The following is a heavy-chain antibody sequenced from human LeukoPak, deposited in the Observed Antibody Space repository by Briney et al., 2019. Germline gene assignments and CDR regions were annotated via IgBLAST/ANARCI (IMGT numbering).Heavy chain of an antibody. V-gene: IGHV1-8*01. Sequence: ASVKVSCKASGYTFTSYDINWVRQATGQGLEWMGWMNPNSGNTGYAQKFQGRVTMTRNTSISTAYMELSSLRSEDTAVYYCAKEYSSSSTAYYYYGMDVWGQGTTVTVSS. D-gene: IGHD6-13*01. CDR2: MNPNSGNT. CDR1: GYTFTSYD. J-gene: IGHJ6*02. CDR3: AKEYSSSSTAYYYYGMDV.